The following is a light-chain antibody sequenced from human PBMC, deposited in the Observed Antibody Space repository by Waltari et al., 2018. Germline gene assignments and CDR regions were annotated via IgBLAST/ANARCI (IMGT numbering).Light chain of an antibody. CDR2: DAS. CDR3: QQRNTWPLT. CDR1: HTVHNY. Sequence: VLTQSPATLSLSPGERATLSCRASHTVHNYLAWYQQKPGQPPRLLIYDASHRATGSPARFSVSGSETDFTLTISSRDHEDFAVYYFQQRNTWPLTFGGGTTMEI. V-gene: IGKV3-11*01. J-gene: IGKJ4*01.